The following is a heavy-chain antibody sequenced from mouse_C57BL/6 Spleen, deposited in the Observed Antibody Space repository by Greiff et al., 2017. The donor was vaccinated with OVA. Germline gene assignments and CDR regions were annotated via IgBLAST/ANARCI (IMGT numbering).Heavy chain of an antibody. CDR2: IHPNYGTT. V-gene: IGHV1-39*01. CDR3: AGWRDDGGYFDV. CDR1: GYSFPDYN. Sequence: EVQLQQSGPELVKPGASVKISCKASGYSFPDYNMNWVKQSNGKSLEWIGVIHPNYGTTSYNQKFQGTATLTVDQSSSTAYMRLNSLTSEDSAVYYCAGWRDDGGYFDVWGTGTTVTVSS. J-gene: IGHJ1*03.